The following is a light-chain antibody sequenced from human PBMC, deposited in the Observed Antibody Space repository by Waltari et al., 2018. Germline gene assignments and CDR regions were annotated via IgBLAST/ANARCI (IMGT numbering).Light chain of an antibody. Sequence: EVVLTQSPDTLSLSPGERATLFCRASQSIRNNYLAWYQQKPGQAPRLLIYGASSRATGIPDKFSASGSGTDFTLTISRLEPEDFAVYYCQQYGNSPAYGFGQGTKLEV. J-gene: IGKJ2*03. V-gene: IGKV3-20*01. CDR3: QQYGNSPAYG. CDR2: GAS. CDR1: QSIRNNY.